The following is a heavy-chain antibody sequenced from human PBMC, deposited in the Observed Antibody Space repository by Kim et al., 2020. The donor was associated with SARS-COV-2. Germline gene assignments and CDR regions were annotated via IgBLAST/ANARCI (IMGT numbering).Heavy chain of an antibody. J-gene: IGHJ4*02. CDR1: GYSFTSYW. D-gene: IGHD6-13*01. CDR2: IDPSDSYT. V-gene: IGHV5-10-1*01. Sequence: GESLKISCKGSGYSFTSYWISWVRQMPGKGLEWMGRIDPSDSYTNYSPSFQGHVTISADKSISTAYLQWSSLKASDTAIYYCARIRSSSWYNFDYWGRGSLVTVSS. CDR3: ARIRSSSWYNFDY.